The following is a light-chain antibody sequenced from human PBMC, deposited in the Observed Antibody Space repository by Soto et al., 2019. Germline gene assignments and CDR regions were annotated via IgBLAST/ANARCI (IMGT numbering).Light chain of an antibody. V-gene: IGLV2-23*02. CDR2: EVN. Sequence: QSALTQPASVSGSPGQSITISCTGTSSDVGAYNFVSWYQQHPGNAPKLVIYEVNKRPAGVSKRFSGSKSGDTTSLTISGLQAEDEADYYCSSYAGAITFYVFGTGTKLTVL. CDR1: SSDVGAYNF. CDR3: SSYAGAITFYV. J-gene: IGLJ1*01.